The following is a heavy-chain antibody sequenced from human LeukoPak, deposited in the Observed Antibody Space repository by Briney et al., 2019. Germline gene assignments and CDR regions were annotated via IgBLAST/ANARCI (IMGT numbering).Heavy chain of an antibody. CDR2: VSGSGSTV. CDR1: GFTFSDHI. J-gene: IGHJ4*02. V-gene: IGHV3-48*01. CDR3: ARQFAS. Sequence: GGSLGLSCAASGFTFSDHIMNWVRQLPGKRLEWVAYVSGSGSTVYYADSVKGRFTISRDNGKSSLYLQMNSLRVEDTALYYCARQFASWGQGTLVTASS.